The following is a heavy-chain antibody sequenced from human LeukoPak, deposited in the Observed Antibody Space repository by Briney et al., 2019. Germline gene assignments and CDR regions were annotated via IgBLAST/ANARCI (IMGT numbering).Heavy chain of an antibody. Sequence: GGSLRLSCAASGFTFSIYGMSWVRQAPGKGLEWVSGIGVSGGSTYNADSVKGRFTISRDNSKNTLYLQMNSLRAEDTAVYYCAKSPRPRYEGGWGQGTLVTVSS. CDR2: IGVSGGST. D-gene: IGHD3-3*01. V-gene: IGHV3-23*01. CDR1: GFTFSIYG. CDR3: AKSPRPRYEGG. J-gene: IGHJ4*02.